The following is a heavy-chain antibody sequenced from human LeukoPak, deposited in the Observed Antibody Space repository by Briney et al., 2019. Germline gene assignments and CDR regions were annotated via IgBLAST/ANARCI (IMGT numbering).Heavy chain of an antibody. CDR1: GYTFTGYY. CDR2: SNPNSGGK. Sequence: ASVKDSCKASGYTFTGYYMHWVRQAPGQGREWMGCSNPNSGGKNNATKFQGRVTMTRQTSISTAYMELSRLRSDDTAVYYCARERTTEYCSSTSCYTSWFDPWGQGTLVTVSS. D-gene: IGHD2-2*02. CDR3: ARERTTEYCSSTSCYTSWFDP. V-gene: IGHV1-2*02. J-gene: IGHJ5*02.